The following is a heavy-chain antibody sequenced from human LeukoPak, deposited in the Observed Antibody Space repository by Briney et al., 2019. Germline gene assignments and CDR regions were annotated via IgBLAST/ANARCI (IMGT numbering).Heavy chain of an antibody. J-gene: IGHJ4*02. CDR1: GYTFTSYD. V-gene: IGHV1-8*03. Sequence: ASVKVSCKASGYTFTSYDINWVRQATGQGLEWMGWMNPNSGNTGYAQKFQGRVTITRNTSISTAYMELSSLRSEDTAVYYCARLNYDSSGYYRSAPFDYWGQGTLVTVSS. CDR3: ARLNYDSSGYYRSAPFDY. D-gene: IGHD3-22*01. CDR2: MNPNSGNT.